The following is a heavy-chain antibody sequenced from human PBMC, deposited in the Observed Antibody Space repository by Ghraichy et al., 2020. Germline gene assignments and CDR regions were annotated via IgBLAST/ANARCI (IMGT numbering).Heavy chain of an antibody. CDR3: AKGQRGDDRGASDY. D-gene: IGHD3-10*01. V-gene: IGHV3-23*01. J-gene: IGHJ4*02. CDR2: ISGSGGST. Sequence: LSLTCAASGFTFSSYAMSWVRQAPGKGLEWVSAISGSGGSTYYADSVKGRFTISRDNSKNTLYLQMNSLRAEDTAVYYCAKGQRGDDRGASDYWGQGTLVTVSS. CDR1: GFTFSSYA.